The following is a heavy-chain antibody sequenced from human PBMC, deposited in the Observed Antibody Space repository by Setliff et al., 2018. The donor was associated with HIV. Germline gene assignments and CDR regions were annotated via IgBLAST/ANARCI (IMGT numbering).Heavy chain of an antibody. V-gene: IGHV4-59*01. CDR3: ARDFTYDNSDSLTGFGMDV. CDR2: IYYGRSA. CDR1: GGSISSYS. D-gene: IGHD3-22*01. Sequence: SETLSLTCTVSGGSISSYSWSWIRQGPGKGLEWIGNIYYGRSANYKPSLKSRVAISTDWHRNQLSLELRSVTGADTAVYYCARDFTYDNSDSLTGFGMDVWCQGTTVTVSS. J-gene: IGHJ6*02.